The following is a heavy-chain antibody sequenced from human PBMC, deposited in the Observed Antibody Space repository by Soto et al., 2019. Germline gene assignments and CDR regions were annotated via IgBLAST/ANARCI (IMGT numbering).Heavy chain of an antibody. CDR1: GGTFSSYA. V-gene: IGHV1-69*01. D-gene: IGHD2-15*01. Sequence: QVQLVQSGAEVKKPGSSVKVSCKASGGTFSSYAISWVRQAPGQGLEWMGGIIPIFGTENYAQKFQGRVTITADESTSTAYMELISLLSEDTAVYDCARYCRGGSCYSGTYYYYYGMDVWGKWSTFTVA. CDR2: IIPIFGTE. CDR3: ARYCRGGSCYSGTYYYYYGMDV. J-gene: IGHJ6*04.